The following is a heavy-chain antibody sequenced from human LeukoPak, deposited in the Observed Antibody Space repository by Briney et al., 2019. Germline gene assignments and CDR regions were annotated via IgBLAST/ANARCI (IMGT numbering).Heavy chain of an antibody. Sequence: PSETLSLTCTVSGGSISSSSYYWGWIRQPPGKGLECIGSIYYSGSTYYNPSLKSRVTISVDTSKNQFSLKLSSVTAADTAVYYCASHVFGRITMIVVDRYFDLWGRGTLVTVSS. CDR2: IYYSGST. J-gene: IGHJ2*01. D-gene: IGHD3-22*01. V-gene: IGHV4-39*01. CDR3: ASHVFGRITMIVVDRYFDL. CDR1: GGSISSSSYY.